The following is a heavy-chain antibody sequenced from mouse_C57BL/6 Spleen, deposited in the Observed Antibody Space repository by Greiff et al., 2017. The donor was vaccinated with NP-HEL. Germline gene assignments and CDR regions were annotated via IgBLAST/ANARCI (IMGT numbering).Heavy chain of an antibody. CDR3: ARGASYGGSYGYFDV. V-gene: IGHV1-26*01. D-gene: IGHD1-1*01. CDR1: GYTFTDYY. Sequence: EVQLQQSGPELVKPGASVKISCKASGYTFTDYYVNWVKQSHGKSLEWIGDINPNNGGTSYNQKFKGKATLTVDKSSSTAYMELRSLTSEDSAVYYCARGASYGGSYGYFDVWGTGTTVTVSS. CDR2: INPNNGGT. J-gene: IGHJ1*03.